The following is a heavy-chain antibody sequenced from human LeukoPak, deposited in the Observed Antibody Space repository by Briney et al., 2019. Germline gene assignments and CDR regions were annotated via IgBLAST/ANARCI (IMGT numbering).Heavy chain of an antibody. D-gene: IGHD3-16*01. CDR1: GYTFTSYD. Sequence: ASVKVSCKASGYTFTSYDINWVRQATGQGLEWMGWMNPNSGNAGYAQKFQGRVTMTRNTSISTAYMELSSLRSEDTAVYYCARRLLMGGWFDPWGQGTLVTVSS. CDR3: ARRLLMGGWFDP. V-gene: IGHV1-8*01. J-gene: IGHJ5*02. CDR2: MNPNSGNA.